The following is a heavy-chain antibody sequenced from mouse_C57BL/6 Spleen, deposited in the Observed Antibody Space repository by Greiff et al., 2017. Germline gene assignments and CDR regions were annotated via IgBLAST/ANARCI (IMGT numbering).Heavy chain of an antibody. CDR3: ARGLLRSYAMDY. CDR1: GFTFSSYA. Sequence: EVQGVESGGGLVKPGGSLKLSCAASGFTFSSYAMSWVRQTPEKRLEWVATISDGGSYTYYPDNVKGRFTISRDNAKNNLYLQMSHLKSEDTAMYYCARGLLRSYAMDYWGQGTSVTVSS. V-gene: IGHV5-4*01. D-gene: IGHD1-1*01. CDR2: ISDGGSYT. J-gene: IGHJ4*01.